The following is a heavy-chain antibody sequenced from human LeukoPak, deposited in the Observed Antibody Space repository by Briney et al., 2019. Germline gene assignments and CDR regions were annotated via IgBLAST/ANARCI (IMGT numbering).Heavy chain of an antibody. D-gene: IGHD3-10*01. Sequence: PSETLSLTCAVYGGSFSGYYWSWIRQPPGKGLEWIGEINHSGSTNYNPSLKSRVTISVDTSKNQFSLKLSSVTAADTAVYYCARGRGYGSGRPPLLYYYYYGMDVWGQGTTVTASS. V-gene: IGHV4-34*01. J-gene: IGHJ6*02. CDR3: ARGRGYGSGRPPLLYYYYYGMDV. CDR2: INHSGST. CDR1: GGSFSGYY.